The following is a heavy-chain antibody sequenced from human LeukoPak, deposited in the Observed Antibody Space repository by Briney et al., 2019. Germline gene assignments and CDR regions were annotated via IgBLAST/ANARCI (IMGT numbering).Heavy chain of an antibody. CDR1: GFTFSSYS. V-gene: IGHV3-21*01. CDR3: ARNPAGIGDY. CDR2: ISSSSSYI. D-gene: IGHD1-26*01. J-gene: IGHJ4*02. Sequence: GGSLRLSCAASGFTFSSYSMNWVHQAPGKGLEWVSSISSSSSYIYYADSVKGRFTISRDNAKNSLYLQMNSLRDEDTAVYYCARNPAGIGDYWGQGTLVTVSS.